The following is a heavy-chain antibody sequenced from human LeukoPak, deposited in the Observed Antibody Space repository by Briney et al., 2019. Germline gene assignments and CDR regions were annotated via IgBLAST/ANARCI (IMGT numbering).Heavy chain of an antibody. CDR2: IYYSGST. V-gene: IGHV4-59*12. CDR1: GGSISSYY. D-gene: IGHD2-2*02. J-gene: IGHJ6*03. Sequence: PSETLSLTCTVSGGSISSYYWSWIRQPPGKGLEWIGYIYYSGSTNYNPSLKSRVTISVDTSKIQFSLKLASVTAADTAVYYCARGKRYCSSTSCYRRVYYYYYMDVWGKGTTVTVSS. CDR3: ARGKRYCSSTSCYRRVYYYYYMDV.